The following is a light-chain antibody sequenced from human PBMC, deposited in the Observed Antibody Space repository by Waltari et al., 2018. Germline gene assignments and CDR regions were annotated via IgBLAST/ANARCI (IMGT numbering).Light chain of an antibody. V-gene: IGLV3-10*01. CDR2: EDN. Sequence: SDELTQPPSVSVSPGQTARITCSGDALPKKYAHWYQQKSGQAPVVVIYEDNKRPSEIPERFSGSSSGTMATLNISGAQVEDEADYYCYSTDSSGLGVFGTGTKVTVL. CDR3: YSTDSSGLGV. J-gene: IGLJ1*01. CDR1: ALPKKY.